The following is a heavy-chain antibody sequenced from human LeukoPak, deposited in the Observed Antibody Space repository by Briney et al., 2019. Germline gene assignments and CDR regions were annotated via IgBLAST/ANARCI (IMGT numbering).Heavy chain of an antibody. D-gene: IGHD1-1*01. J-gene: IGHJ4*02. CDR1: GFTFSSYA. V-gene: IGHV3-30*04. CDR2: ISYDGSNK. Sequence: PGRSLRLSCAASGFTFSSYAMHWVRQAPGKGLEWVAVISYDGSNKYYADSVKGRFTISRDNSKNTLYLQMNSLRAEDTAVYYCTIWSLWGQGTLVTVSS. CDR3: TIWSL.